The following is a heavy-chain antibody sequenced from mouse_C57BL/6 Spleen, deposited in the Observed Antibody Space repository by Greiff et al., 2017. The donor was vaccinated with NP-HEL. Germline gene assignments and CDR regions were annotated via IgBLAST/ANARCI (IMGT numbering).Heavy chain of an antibody. V-gene: IGHV10-1*01. Sequence: VQLKESGGGLVQPKGSLKLSCAASGFSFNTYAMNWVRQAPGKGLEWVARIRSKSNNYATYYADSVKDRFTISRDDSESMLYLQMNNLKTEDTAMYYCVRLGKSYAMDYWGQGTSVTVSS. D-gene: IGHD1-1*01. CDR2: IRSKSNNYAT. CDR1: GFSFNTYA. J-gene: IGHJ4*01. CDR3: VRLGKSYAMDY.